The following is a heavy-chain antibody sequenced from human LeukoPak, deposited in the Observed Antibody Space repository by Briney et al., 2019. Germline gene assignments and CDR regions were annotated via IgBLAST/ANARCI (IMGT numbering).Heavy chain of an antibody. Sequence: PGRSLRLSCAASGFTFSSYGMHWVRQAPGKGLEWVAVISYDGSNKYYADSVKGRFTISRDNSKNTLYLQMNSLRAEDTAVYYCAKDDYYGSSGDYWGQGTLVSASS. J-gene: IGHJ4*02. V-gene: IGHV3-30*18. CDR1: GFTFSSYG. D-gene: IGHD3-10*01. CDR3: AKDDYYGSSGDY. CDR2: ISYDGSNK.